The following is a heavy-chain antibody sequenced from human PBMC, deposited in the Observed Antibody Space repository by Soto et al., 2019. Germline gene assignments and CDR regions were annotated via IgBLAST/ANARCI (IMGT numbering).Heavy chain of an antibody. D-gene: IGHD3-22*01. CDR2: ISGYDGNT. CDR1: GYTFTTSG. J-gene: IGHJ4*02. Sequence: ASVKVSCKASGYTFTTSGISWVRQAPGQGLEWVGWISGYDGNTNYAPKLQDRVTMTTDTSTSTAYMELRSLRSDDTAVYYCASGDTYYYDSSGPNDYWGQGTLVTVSS. V-gene: IGHV1-18*01. CDR3: ASGDTYYYDSSGPNDY.